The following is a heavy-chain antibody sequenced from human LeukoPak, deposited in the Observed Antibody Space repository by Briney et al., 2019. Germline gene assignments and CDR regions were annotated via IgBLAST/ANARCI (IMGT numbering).Heavy chain of an antibody. CDR1: GFTFSSYA. CDR3: AKRSDILTGNNWFDL. V-gene: IGHV3-23*01. D-gene: IGHD3-9*01. J-gene: IGHJ5*02. CDR2: ISGNGGST. Sequence: GGSLRLSCAASGFTFSSYAMSWVRQAPGKGLEWVSAISGNGGSTYYADSVKGRFTISRDNSKNTLYLQMNSLRAEDTAVYYCAKRSDILTGNNWFDLWGQGTLVTVSS.